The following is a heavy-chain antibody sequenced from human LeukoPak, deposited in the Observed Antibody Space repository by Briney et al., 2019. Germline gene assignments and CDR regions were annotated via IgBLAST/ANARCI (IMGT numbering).Heavy chain of an antibody. CDR3: ARGGCSSASCAFDY. V-gene: IGHV3-21*01. Sequence: GGSLRLSCAASGFTFSSYSMKWVRQAPGKGLEWVSSISSSSSHIYYADSVKGRFTISRDNAKNSLYLQMNSLRAEDTAVYYCARGGCSSASCAFDYWGQGTLVTVSS. D-gene: IGHD2-2*01. J-gene: IGHJ4*02. CDR2: ISSSSSHI. CDR1: GFTFSSYS.